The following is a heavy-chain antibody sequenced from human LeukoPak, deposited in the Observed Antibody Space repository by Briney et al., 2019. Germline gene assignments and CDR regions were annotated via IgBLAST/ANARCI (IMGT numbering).Heavy chain of an antibody. CDR3: VRDPSYIVVVSSTVTGFDP. J-gene: IGHJ5*02. D-gene: IGHD2-2*01. CDR2: ISAYNGNT. V-gene: IGHV1-18*01. Sequence: ASVKVSCKASGGTFSSYGISWVRQAPGQGLEWMGWISAYNGNTNHAQKLQGRVTMTTDTSTSTAYMELRSLRSDDTAVYYCVRDPSYIVVVSSTVTGFDPWGQGTLVTVSS. CDR1: GGTFSSYG.